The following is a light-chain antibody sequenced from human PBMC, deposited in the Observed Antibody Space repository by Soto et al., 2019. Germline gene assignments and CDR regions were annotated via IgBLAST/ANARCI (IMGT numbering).Light chain of an antibody. CDR2: DAS. CDR3: QQRSIWPPWT. CDR1: QSVSNF. Sequence: EIVLSQSPSTLSLSPGERATLTCRASQSVSNFLAWYQHKPGQAPRLLIYDASIRAAGVPARFSGSGSGTDFSLTISSLEPEDFAIYYCQQRSIWPPWTFGQGTKVAIK. V-gene: IGKV3-11*01. J-gene: IGKJ1*01.